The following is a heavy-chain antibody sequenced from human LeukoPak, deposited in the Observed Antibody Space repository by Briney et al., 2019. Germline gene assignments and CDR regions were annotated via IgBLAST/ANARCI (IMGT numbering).Heavy chain of an antibody. V-gene: IGHV3-48*01. Sequence: LGLARAASGFSFSSDSMNWVRQAPEKGLEWVSYISSSSSTIYYADSVKGRFTISRDNAKNSLYLQMNSLRAEDTAVYYCARAKRNGFDIWGQGTMISVSS. CDR2: ISSSSSTI. CDR1: GFSFSSDS. CDR3: ARAKRNGFDI. J-gene: IGHJ3*02.